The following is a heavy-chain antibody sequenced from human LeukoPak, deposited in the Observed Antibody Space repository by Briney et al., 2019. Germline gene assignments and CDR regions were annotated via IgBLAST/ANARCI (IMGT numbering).Heavy chain of an antibody. V-gene: IGHV1-2*02. CDR1: GYSFNDKY. J-gene: IGHJ3*02. CDR3: ARDYGANIAFDI. D-gene: IGHD2/OR15-2a*01. Sequence: ASVKVSCKASGYSFNDKYLHWVRQAPGQGLEWMGSINPNSGGTNYAQKFQGRVTMTTDTSMSTAYMELSRLTSDDTAVYYCARDYGANIAFDIWGQGTMVTVSS. CDR2: INPNSGGT.